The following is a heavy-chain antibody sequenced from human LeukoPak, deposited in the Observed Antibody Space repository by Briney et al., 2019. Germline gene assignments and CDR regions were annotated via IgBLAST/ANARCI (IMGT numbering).Heavy chain of an antibody. V-gene: IGHV3-30-3*01. CDR2: ISYDGSNK. Sequence: GSLRLSCAASGFTFSSYAMHWVRQAPGKGLEWVAVISYDGSNKYYADSVKGRFTISRDNSKNTLYLQMNSLRAEDTAVYYCARDLFVDVVVAATVYWGQGTLVTVSS. J-gene: IGHJ4*02. D-gene: IGHD2-15*01. CDR1: GFTFSSYA. CDR3: ARDLFVDVVVAATVY.